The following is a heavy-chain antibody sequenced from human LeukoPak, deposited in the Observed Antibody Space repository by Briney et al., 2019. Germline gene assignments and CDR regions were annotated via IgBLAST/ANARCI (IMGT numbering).Heavy chain of an antibody. Sequence: GGSLRLSCAASGFTFSSYWMHWVRQAPGKGLVWVSRINSDGSSTSYADSVKGRFTISRDNAKNTLYLQMNSLRAEDTAVYYCARERLTAYYYYMDVWGKGTTVTISS. V-gene: IGHV3-74*01. J-gene: IGHJ6*03. CDR1: GFTFSSYW. D-gene: IGHD6-25*01. CDR2: INSDGSST. CDR3: ARERLTAYYYYMDV.